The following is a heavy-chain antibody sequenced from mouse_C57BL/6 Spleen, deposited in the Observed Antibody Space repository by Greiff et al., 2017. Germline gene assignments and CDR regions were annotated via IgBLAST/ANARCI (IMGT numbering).Heavy chain of an antibody. CDR3: ANYYSSSYGDY. V-gene: IGHV1-64*01. D-gene: IGHD1-1*01. CDR2: IHPNSGST. Sequence: QVQLQQPGAELVKPGASVKLSCKASGYTFTSYWMHWVKQRPVQGLEWIGMIHPNSGSTNYNEKFKSKATLTVDKSSSTAYMQLSSLTSKDSAVYYCANYYSSSYGDYWGQGTTLTVSS. J-gene: IGHJ2*01. CDR1: GYTFTSYW.